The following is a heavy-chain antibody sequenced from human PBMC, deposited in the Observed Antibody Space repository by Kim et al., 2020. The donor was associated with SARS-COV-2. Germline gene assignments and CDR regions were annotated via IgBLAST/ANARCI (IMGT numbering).Heavy chain of an antibody. CDR3: ARDVMRAVGSHEI. CDR1: GGSISSSSYY. CDR2: LYSNGKT. V-gene: IGHV4-39*07. J-gene: IGHJ4*02. D-gene: IGHD6-19*01. Sequence: SETLSLNCTVSGGSISSSSYYWGWIRQPPGKGLVWIGSLYSNGKTYYNPSLRSRVTILVDTSKNQVSLTLTSVTAADTAVYYCARDVMRAVGSHEIWGQGTLVTVSS.